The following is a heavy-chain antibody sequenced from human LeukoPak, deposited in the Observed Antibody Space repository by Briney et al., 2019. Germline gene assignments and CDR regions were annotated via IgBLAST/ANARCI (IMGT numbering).Heavy chain of an antibody. V-gene: IGHV4-4*07. CDR1: GGSISSYY. D-gene: IGHD6-13*01. Sequence: SETLSLTCTVSGGSISSYYWSWIRQPAGKGLEWIGRIYTSGSTNYNPSLKSRVTMSVETSKNQFSLKLSSVTAADTAVFYCARDKWGIAAAGTDTLTDSWGQGTLVTVSS. J-gene: IGHJ4*02. CDR2: IYTSGST. CDR3: ARDKWGIAAAGTDTLTDS.